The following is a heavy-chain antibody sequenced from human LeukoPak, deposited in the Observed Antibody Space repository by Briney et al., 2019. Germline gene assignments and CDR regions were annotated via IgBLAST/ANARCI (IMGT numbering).Heavy chain of an antibody. V-gene: IGHV3-48*01. D-gene: IGHD3-10*01. Sequence: XXVSXISSSSSTIYYADSVKGRFTISRDNAKNSLYLQMNSLRAEDTAVYYCARGLYGSGKYYFDYWGQGTLVTVSS. CDR2: ISSSSSTI. J-gene: IGHJ4*02. CDR3: ARGLYGSGKYYFDY.